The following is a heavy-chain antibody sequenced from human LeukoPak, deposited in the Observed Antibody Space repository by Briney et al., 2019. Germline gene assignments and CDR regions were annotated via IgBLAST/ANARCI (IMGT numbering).Heavy chain of an antibody. Sequence: GGSLRLSCAASGFTFSSYAMHWVRQAPGKGLEWVAVISYDGSNKYYADSVKGRFTISRDNSKNTLYLQMNSLRAEDTAVYYCARGTDWDYFDYWGQGTLVTVSS. V-gene: IGHV3-30-3*01. J-gene: IGHJ4*02. CDR1: GFTFSSYA. CDR2: ISYDGSNK. D-gene: IGHD3-9*01. CDR3: ARGTDWDYFDY.